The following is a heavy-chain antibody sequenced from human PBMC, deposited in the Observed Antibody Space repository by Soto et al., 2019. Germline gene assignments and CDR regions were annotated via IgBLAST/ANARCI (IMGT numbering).Heavy chain of an antibody. Sequence: EVQLVESGGDLVQPVGSLRLSCTASGFTFSAYWMTWVRQAPGRGLEWVATIKQDGSEKYYVDSTKGRFTISRDNAKNSLXLXVNGRRAEDTAVYYCGRARYCSGDRCALYYHRGLDVWGQGTTVTVSS. CDR2: IKQDGSEK. D-gene: IGHD2-15*01. CDR1: GFTFSAYW. J-gene: IGHJ6*02. CDR3: GRARYCSGDRCALYYHRGLDV. V-gene: IGHV3-7*04.